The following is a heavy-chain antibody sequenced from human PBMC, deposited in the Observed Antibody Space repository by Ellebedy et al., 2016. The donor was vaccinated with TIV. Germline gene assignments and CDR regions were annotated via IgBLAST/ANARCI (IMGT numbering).Heavy chain of an antibody. D-gene: IGHD6-6*01. CDR3: ARVIAARWGELYYFDY. J-gene: IGHJ4*02. CDR2: FDPEDGET. Sequence: ASVKVSCXVSGYTLTELSMHWVRQAPGKGLEWMGGFDPEDGETIYAQKFQGRVTMTEDTSTDTAYMELSSLRSEDTAVYYCARVIAARWGELYYFDYWGQGTLVTVSS. V-gene: IGHV1-24*01. CDR1: GYTLTELS.